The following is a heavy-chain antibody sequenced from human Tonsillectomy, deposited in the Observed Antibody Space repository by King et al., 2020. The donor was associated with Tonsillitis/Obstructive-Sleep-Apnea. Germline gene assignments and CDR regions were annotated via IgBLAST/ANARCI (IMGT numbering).Heavy chain of an antibody. V-gene: IGHV1-3*01. CDR2: INGGNGNT. CDR3: ARDGACSRTSCARDY. D-gene: IGHD2-2*01. Sequence: QLVQSGAEVKKPGASVKVSCKASGYTFINYAIHWVRQAPGQSLEWMGSINGGNGNTKYSQNVQDRVTITRDTSSNTAYMELSSLRSEDTAAYYYARDGACSRTSCARDYWGRGTLVTVSS. CDR1: GYTFINYA. J-gene: IGHJ4*02.